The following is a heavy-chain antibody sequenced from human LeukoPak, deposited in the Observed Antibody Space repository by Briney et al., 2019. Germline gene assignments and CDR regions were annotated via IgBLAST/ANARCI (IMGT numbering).Heavy chain of an antibody. Sequence: GASVKVSCKASGYTFTSYDINWVRQATGQGLEWMGWMNPNSGNTGYAQKFQGRVTITRNTSISTAYMELSSLRSEDTAVYYCARGGDLRGSSDYWGQGTLVTVSS. J-gene: IGHJ4*02. CDR1: GYTFTSYD. CDR2: MNPNSGNT. D-gene: IGHD3-16*01. V-gene: IGHV1-8*03. CDR3: ARGGDLRGSSDY.